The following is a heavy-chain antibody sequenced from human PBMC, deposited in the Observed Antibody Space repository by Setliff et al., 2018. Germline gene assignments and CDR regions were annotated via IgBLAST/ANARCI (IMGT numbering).Heavy chain of an antibody. D-gene: IGHD4-17*01. Sequence: GGSLRLSCAASGFTFSSYMSWVRQAPGKGLEWVSVMYSGGSTYYADSVKGRFTFSRDNSKNTLYLQMNSLRAEDTAVYYCARDEGDYADYWGQGTLVTVSS. V-gene: IGHV3-66*02. CDR1: GFTFSSY. J-gene: IGHJ4*02. CDR3: ARDEGDYADY. CDR2: MYSGGST.